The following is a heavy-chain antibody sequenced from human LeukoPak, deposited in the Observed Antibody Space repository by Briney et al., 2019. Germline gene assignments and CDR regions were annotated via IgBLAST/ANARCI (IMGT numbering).Heavy chain of an antibody. CDR1: GFTFPSYG. Sequence: GGSLRLSCAASGFTFPSYGMTWVRQPPGKGLEWVSAISGTGGNTYYADSVKGRFTISRDNSRHTLYLQMNSLRAEDTAVYYCAKDTRALLRLGYFDCWGQGTLVTVSS. V-gene: IGHV3-23*01. CDR2: ISGTGGNT. J-gene: IGHJ4*02. D-gene: IGHD1-26*01. CDR3: AKDTRALLRLGYFDC.